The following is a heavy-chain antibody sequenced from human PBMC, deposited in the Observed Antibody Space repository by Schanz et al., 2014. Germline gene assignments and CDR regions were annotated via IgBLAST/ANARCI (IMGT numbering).Heavy chain of an antibody. CDR2: IYSDGRT. V-gene: IGHV3-53*01. CDR1: GFTVSSNY. J-gene: IGHJ6*02. D-gene: IGHD6-6*01. CDR3: AKNWKGHHITGRPGWSDGMDV. Sequence: EVQLVESGGGLIQPGGSLRLSCVASGFTVSSNYMSWVRQAPGKGLEWVSVIYSDGRTYYGDSVKGRFTISRDNSKNTLYLQMNSLRVEDTAEYYCAKNWKGHHITGRPGWSDGMDVWGQGTTVTVSS.